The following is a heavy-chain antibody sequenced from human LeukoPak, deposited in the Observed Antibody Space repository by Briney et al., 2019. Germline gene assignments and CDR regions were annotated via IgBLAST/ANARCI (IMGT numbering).Heavy chain of an antibody. CDR2: ISYDGSNK. CDR3: ARNSLEYSSLDY. J-gene: IGHJ4*02. CDR1: GFTFSSYA. D-gene: IGHD6-6*01. V-gene: IGHV3-30*04. Sequence: GGSLRLSCAASGFTFSSYAMHWVRQAPGKGLEWVAVISYDGSNKYYADSVKGRFTISRDNSKNTLYLQMNSLRAEDTAVYYFARNSLEYSSLDYWGQGTLVTVSS.